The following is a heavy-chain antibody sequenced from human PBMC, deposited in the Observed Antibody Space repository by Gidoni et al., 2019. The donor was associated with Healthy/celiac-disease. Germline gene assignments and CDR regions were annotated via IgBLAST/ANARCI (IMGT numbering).Heavy chain of an antibody. CDR2: ISSSSSTI. V-gene: IGHV3-48*02. J-gene: IGHJ6*03. CDR1: GFTFSSYS. Sequence: EVQLVESGGGLVQPGGSLRLSCAASGFTFSSYSMNWVRQAPGKGLEWVSYISSSSSTIYYADSVKGRFTISRDNAKNSLYLQMNSLRDEDTAVYYCARDLSESGWLTYYYYYYMDVWGKGTTVTVSS. CDR3: ARDLSESGWLTYYYYYYMDV. D-gene: IGHD6-19*01.